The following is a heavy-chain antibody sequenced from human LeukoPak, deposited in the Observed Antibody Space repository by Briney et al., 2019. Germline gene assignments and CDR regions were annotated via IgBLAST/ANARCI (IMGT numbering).Heavy chain of an antibody. V-gene: IGHV1-18*01. CDR2: TIAYNGNT. Sequence: ASVKASCKVSGYTLTSYGISWVRQAPGHGLEWMGWTIAYNGNTSYAQKLQGRVTMTKDTSTSTAYMELRSLRSDDTAVYYCARGVSSGGYDYYYYMDVWGKGTPVTVSS. D-gene: IGHD3-22*01. CDR3: ARGVSSGGYDYYYYMDV. J-gene: IGHJ6*03. CDR1: GYTLTSYG.